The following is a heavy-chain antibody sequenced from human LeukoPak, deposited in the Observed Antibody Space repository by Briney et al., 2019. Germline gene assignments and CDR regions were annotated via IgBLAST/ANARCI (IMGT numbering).Heavy chain of an antibody. J-gene: IGHJ4*02. CDR3: ARGGFGTGSN. D-gene: IGHD3-16*01. V-gene: IGHV3-7*03. CDR2: IKQDGSEK. CDR1: GLTFSNYW. Sequence: PGGSLRLSCAASGLTFSNYWMDWVRQAPGKGLEWVANIKQDGSEKNYVDSVKGRFIISRDNAKISLYLQMNTLRADDTAVYYCARGGFGTGSNWGQGTLVTVSS.